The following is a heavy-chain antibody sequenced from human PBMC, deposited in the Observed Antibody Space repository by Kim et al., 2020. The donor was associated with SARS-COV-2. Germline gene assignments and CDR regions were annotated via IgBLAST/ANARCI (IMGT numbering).Heavy chain of an antibody. CDR3: ARDHYDTLTGYRTLHYFDY. J-gene: IGHJ4*02. V-gene: IGHV1-3*01. CDR2: INAGDGST. D-gene: IGHD3-9*01. Sequence: ASVKVSCKASGYTFTSYAIHWVRQAPGQRLEWMGWINAGDGSTKHSQKFQGRVTISRDTSASTAYMELSSLTSEDTAVYYCARDHYDTLTGYRTLHYFDYWGQGTLVTVSS. CDR1: GYTFTSYA.